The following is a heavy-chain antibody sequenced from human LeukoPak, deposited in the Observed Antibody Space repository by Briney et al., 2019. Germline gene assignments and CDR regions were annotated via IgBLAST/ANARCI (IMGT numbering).Heavy chain of an antibody. D-gene: IGHD6-19*01. CDR2: ISGSGGST. CDR3: AKRRVAGTSDYYYGMDV. J-gene: IGHJ6*02. Sequence: ETLSLTCTVSGGSISNYYWSWIRQAPGKGLEWVSVISGSGGSTYYADSVKGRFTISRDNSKNTLYLQMNSLRAEDTAVYYCAKRRVAGTSDYYYGMDVWGQGTTVTVSS. CDR1: GGSISNYY. V-gene: IGHV3-23*01.